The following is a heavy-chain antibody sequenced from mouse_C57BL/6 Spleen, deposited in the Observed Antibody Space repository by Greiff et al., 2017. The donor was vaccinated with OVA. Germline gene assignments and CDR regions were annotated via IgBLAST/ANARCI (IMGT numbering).Heavy chain of an antibody. Sequence: QVHVKQSGPELVKPGASVKISCKASGYAFSSSWMNWVKQRPGKGLEWIGRIYPGDGDTNYNGKFKGKATLTADKSSSTAYMQLSSLTSEDSAVYFCASRYGNYAMDYWGQGTSVTVSS. CDR2: IYPGDGDT. CDR1: GYAFSSSW. J-gene: IGHJ4*01. CDR3: ASRYGNYAMDY. D-gene: IGHD2-1*01. V-gene: IGHV1-82*01.